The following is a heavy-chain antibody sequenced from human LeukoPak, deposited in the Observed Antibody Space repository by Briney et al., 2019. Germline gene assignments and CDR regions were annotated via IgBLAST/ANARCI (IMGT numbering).Heavy chain of an antibody. V-gene: IGHV3-11*04. CDR3: ARVLYSSSWYAPYGMDV. CDR2: ISSSGSTI. J-gene: IGHJ6*02. D-gene: IGHD6-13*01. CDR1: GFTFSDYY. Sequence: GGSLRLSCAASGFTFSDYYMSWIRQAPGKGLEWVSYISSSGSTIYYADSVKGRFTISRDNAKNSLYLQMNSLRAEDTAVYYCARVLYSSSWYAPYGMDVWGQGTTVTVSS.